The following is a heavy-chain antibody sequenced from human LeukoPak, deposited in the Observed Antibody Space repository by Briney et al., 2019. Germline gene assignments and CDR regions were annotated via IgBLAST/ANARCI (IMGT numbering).Heavy chain of an antibody. Sequence: GASVKLSCKASRYRLTSYDINWVPQATSQRLECMRWMNPDGGNTGYAQQFQRRLTMTSDTSTSTAYLEISSLRSEDTAMYYCATGESTVGKLHYWGQGTLITVSS. CDR2: MNPDGGNT. CDR1: RYRLTSYD. V-gene: IGHV1-8*01. CDR3: ATGESTVGKLHY. J-gene: IGHJ4*02. D-gene: IGHD4-23*01.